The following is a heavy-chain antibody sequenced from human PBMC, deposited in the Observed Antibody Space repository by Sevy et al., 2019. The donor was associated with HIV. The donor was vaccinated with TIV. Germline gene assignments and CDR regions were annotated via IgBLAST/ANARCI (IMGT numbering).Heavy chain of an antibody. CDR1: GFTFSSYW. CDR3: ARDSVVAATYYGMDV. Sequence: GESLKISCAASGFTFSSYWMHWVRQAPGKGLVWVSRINSDGSSTSYADSVKGRFTISRDNAKNTLYLQMNSLRVEDTAVYYCARDSVVAATYYGMDVWGQGTTVTVSS. J-gene: IGHJ6*02. CDR2: INSDGSST. D-gene: IGHD2-15*01. V-gene: IGHV3-74*01.